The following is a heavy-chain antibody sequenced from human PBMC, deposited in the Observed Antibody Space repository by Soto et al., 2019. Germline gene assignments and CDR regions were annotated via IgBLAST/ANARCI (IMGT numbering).Heavy chain of an antibody. V-gene: IGHV3-7*01. CDR2: IKQDGSEK. Sequence: EVELVESGGALVQPGGSLRLSCAASRLTLSSYWMNWIRQAPGKGLEWVAIIKQDGSEKLYLDSVKGRFTISRDNAKNSVYPQMDSLRGGDTAVYCCVAGGGWLADYWGQGTLVSVSS. CDR3: VAGGGWLADY. D-gene: IGHD6-19*01. CDR1: RLTLSSYW. J-gene: IGHJ4*02.